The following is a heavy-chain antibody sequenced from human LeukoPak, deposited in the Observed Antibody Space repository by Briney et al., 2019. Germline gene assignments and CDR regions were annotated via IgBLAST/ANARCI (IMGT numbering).Heavy chain of an antibody. Sequence: GASVTVSCKVSGYTLTELSMHWVRQAPGKGLEWMGGFDPEDGETIYAQKFQGRVTMTEDTSTDTAYMELSSLRSEDTAVYYCARDRYYGSGSYYPSYYFDYWGQGTLVTVSS. V-gene: IGHV1-24*01. CDR1: GYTLTELS. CDR3: ARDRYYGSGSYYPSYYFDY. J-gene: IGHJ4*02. D-gene: IGHD3-10*01. CDR2: FDPEDGET.